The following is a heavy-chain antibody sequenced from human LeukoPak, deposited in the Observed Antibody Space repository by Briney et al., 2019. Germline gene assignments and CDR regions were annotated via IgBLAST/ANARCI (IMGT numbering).Heavy chain of an antibody. J-gene: IGHJ6*02. CDR2: IIPILGIA. V-gene: IGHV1-69*04. CDR3: ARPRDPYYYYYGMDV. Sequence: ASVNVSCKSSACTFSSYAISWVRQAPGQGLEWMGRIIPILGIANYAQKFQGRVTITADKSTSTAYMELSSLRSEDTAVYYCARPRDPYYYYYGMDVWGQGTTVTVSS. CDR1: ACTFSSYA.